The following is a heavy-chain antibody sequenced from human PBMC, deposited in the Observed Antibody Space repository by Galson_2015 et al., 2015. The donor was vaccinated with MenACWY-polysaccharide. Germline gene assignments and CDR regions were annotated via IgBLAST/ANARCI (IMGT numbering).Heavy chain of an antibody. V-gene: IGHV1-8*01. Sequence: SVKVSCKAPGYTFSSYDINWVRQATGQRLEWMGWMNPNSGNTGYAQKFQGRVTMTRNTSISTAYMELSSLTSEDTAVHYCARGRRDTAVAAPAAVLLDYWGQGILVTVSS. CDR2: MNPNSGNT. CDR1: GYTFSSYD. J-gene: IGHJ4*02. D-gene: IGHD6-19*01. CDR3: ARGRRDTAVAAPAAVLLDY.